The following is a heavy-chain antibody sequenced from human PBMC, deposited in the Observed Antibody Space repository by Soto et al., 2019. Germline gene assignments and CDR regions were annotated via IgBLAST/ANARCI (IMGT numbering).Heavy chain of an antibody. CDR1: GFTVSSNY. Sequence: GGSLRLSCAASGFTVSSNYMSWVRQAPGKGLEWVSVIYSGGSTYYADSVKDRFTISRDNSKNTLYLQMNSLRVEDTAVYYCASGLSIRFDYWGQGTLVTVSS. CDR3: ASGLSIRFDY. CDR2: IYSGGST. V-gene: IGHV3-66*01. J-gene: IGHJ4*02.